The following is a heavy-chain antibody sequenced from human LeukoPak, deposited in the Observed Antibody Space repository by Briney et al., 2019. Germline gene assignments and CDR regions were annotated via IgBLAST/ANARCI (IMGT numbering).Heavy chain of an antibody. J-gene: IGHJ6*03. CDR3: ARELNHYYYYYMDV. D-gene: IGHD1-7*01. CDR1: GFTFSSYW. Sequence: GGSLRLSCAASGFTFSSYWMSWVRQAPGKGLEWVAFIRYDGSNKYYADSVKGRFTISRDNSKNTLYLQMNSLRAEDTAVYYCARELNHYYYYYMDVWGKGTTVTISS. CDR2: IRYDGSNK. V-gene: IGHV3-30*02.